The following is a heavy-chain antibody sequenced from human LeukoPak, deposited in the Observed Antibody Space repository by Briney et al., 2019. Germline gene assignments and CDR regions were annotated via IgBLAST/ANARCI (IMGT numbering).Heavy chain of an antibody. CDR1: GYTFTGYY. V-gene: IGHV1-2*02. CDR3: ARSRGRGDYVWGSYPYY. D-gene: IGHD3-16*02. CDR2: INPNSGGT. J-gene: IGHJ4*02. Sequence: ASVKVSCKASGYTFTGYYMHWVRQAPGQGLEWMGWINPNSGGTNYAQKFQGRVTMTRDTSISTAYMELSRLRSDDTAVYYCARSRGRGDYVWGSYPYYWGQGTLVTVSS.